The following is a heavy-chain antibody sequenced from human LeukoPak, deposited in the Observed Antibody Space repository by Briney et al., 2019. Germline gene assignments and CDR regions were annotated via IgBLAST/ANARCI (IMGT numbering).Heavy chain of an antibody. V-gene: IGHV3-13*01. CDR3: ARAQYYYDSSGYSSNWYFDL. CDR1: GFTSRTYD. D-gene: IGHD3-22*01. Sequence: GGSLRLSCAASGFTSRTYDMHWVRQAAGKGLEWVSGIGTAGDSYYLGSVKGRFTISRKNAKTSLYLQMNSLRAGDTAVYYCARAQYYYDSSGYSSNWYFDLWGRGTLVTVSS. J-gene: IGHJ2*01. CDR2: IGTAGDS.